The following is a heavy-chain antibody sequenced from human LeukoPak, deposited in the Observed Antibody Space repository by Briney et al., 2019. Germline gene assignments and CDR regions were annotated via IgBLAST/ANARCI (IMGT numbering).Heavy chain of an antibody. D-gene: IGHD4-17*01. V-gene: IGHV1-24*01. J-gene: IGHJ5*02. CDR2: FDPEDGET. CDR3: ATLTPPNYGDYTWFDP. CDR1: GYTLTELS. Sequence: ASVKVSYKVSGYTLTELSMHWVRQAPGKGREWMGGFDPEDGETIYAQKFQGRVTMTEDTSTDTAYMELSSLRSEDTAVYYCATLTPPNYGDYTWFDPWGQGTLVTVSS.